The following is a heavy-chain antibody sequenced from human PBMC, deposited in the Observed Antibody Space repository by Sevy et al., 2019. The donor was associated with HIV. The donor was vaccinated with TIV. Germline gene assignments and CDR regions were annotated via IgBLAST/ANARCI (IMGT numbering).Heavy chain of an antibody. CDR3: ARAYCSGGSCYPLAY. CDR1: GYTFTSYR. CDR2: ISAHNGDT. J-gene: IGHJ4*02. Sequence: ASVKVSGKASGYTFTSYRVSWVRQAPGQGLEWMGWISAHNGDTHYAQKFQGRVTMTTDTPTSTAYMDLRSLRSDDTAMYYCARAYCSGGSCYPLAYWGQGTLVTVSS. D-gene: IGHD2-15*01. V-gene: IGHV1-18*01.